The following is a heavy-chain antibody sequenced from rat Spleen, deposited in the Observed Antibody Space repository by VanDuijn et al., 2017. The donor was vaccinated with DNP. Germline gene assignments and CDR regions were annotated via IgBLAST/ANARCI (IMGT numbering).Heavy chain of an antibody. CDR2: ISTSGTRT. CDR3: ARHTLDNSFAMDV. CDR1: GFTFSNSY. Sequence: EVQLVESGGGLVQPGRSLKLSCAASGFTFSNSYMAWVRQAPKKGLAWVATISTSGTRTYYPDSVKGRFTISRDNAEDSLYLQMNSLKSEDTATYYCARHTLDNSFAMDVWGQGTSITVSS. V-gene: IGHV5-25*01. D-gene: IGHD1-10*01. J-gene: IGHJ4*01.